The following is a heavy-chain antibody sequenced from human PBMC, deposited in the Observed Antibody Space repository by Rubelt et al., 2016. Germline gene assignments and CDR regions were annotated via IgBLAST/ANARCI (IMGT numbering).Heavy chain of an antibody. D-gene: IGHD3-10*01. J-gene: IGHJ4*02. CDR2: ISAYNGNT. Sequence: QVQLVQSGAEVKKPGASVKVSCKASGYTFTSYGISWVRQAPGQGLEWMGWISAYNGNTNYAQKLQGRGTMTTDTSTGTAYMELRSLRSDDTAVYYCARDPLPVRGVIMTPTHWGQGTLVTVSS. V-gene: IGHV1-18*01. CDR3: ARDPLPVRGVIMTPTH. CDR1: GYTFTSYG.